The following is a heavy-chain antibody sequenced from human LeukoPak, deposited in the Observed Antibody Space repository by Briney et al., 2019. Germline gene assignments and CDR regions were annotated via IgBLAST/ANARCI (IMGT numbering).Heavy chain of an antibody. CDR3: ATAGTHYYYYYYMDV. D-gene: IGHD6-13*01. CDR2: IIPIFGTA. Sequence: SVKVSCKASGYTFTGYYMHWVRQAPGQGLEWMGGIIPIFGTANYAQKFQGRVTITADESTSTAYMELSSLRSEDTAVYYCATAGTHYYYYYYMDVWGKGTTVTISS. CDR1: GYTFTGYY. V-gene: IGHV1-69*13. J-gene: IGHJ6*03.